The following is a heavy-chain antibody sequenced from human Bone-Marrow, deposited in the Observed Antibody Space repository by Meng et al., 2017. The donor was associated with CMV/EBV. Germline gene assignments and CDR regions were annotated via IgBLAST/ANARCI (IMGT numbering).Heavy chain of an antibody. CDR1: GYTFTSYY. D-gene: IGHD3-22*01. CDR3: ARESSDHTDKADY. Sequence: ASVKVSCKASGYTFTSYYMHWVRQAPGQGLEWMGWIDPNGGGTNYAQKFQGRITMTSDTSIRTAYMELSRLRSDDTAVYYCARESSDHTDKADYWGQGKLVTVSS. V-gene: IGHV1-2*02. J-gene: IGHJ4*02. CDR2: IDPNGGGT.